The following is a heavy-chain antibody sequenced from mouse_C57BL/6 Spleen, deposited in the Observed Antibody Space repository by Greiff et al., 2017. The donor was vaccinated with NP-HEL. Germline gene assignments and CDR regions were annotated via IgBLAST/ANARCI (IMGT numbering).Heavy chain of an antibody. CDR3: ASSYGYDEAWFAY. Sequence: VMLVASGPGLVAPSQSLSITCTVSGFSLTSYGVDWVRQSPGKGLEWLGVIWGVGSTNYNSALKSRLSISKDNSKSQVFLKMNSLQTDDTAMYYCASSYGYDEAWFAYWGQGTLVTVSA. J-gene: IGHJ3*01. CDR2: IWGVGST. CDR1: GFSLTSYG. V-gene: IGHV2-6*01. D-gene: IGHD2-2*01.